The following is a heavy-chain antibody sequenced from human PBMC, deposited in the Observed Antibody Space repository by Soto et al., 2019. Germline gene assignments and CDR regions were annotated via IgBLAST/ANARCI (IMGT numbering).Heavy chain of an antibody. Sequence: QVQLVESGGGVVQPGRSLRLSCAASGFTFSSYGMHWVRQAPGKGLEWVAVIWYDGSNKYYADSVKGRFTISRDNSKNTLYLQMNSLRAEDTAVYYCARQRFVDIVATIPDDYWGQGTLVTVSS. J-gene: IGHJ4*02. CDR1: GFTFSSYG. CDR2: IWYDGSNK. D-gene: IGHD5-12*01. CDR3: ARQRFVDIVATIPDDY. V-gene: IGHV3-33*01.